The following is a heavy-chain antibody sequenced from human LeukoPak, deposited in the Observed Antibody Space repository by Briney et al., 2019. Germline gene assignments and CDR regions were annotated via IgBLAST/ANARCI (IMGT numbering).Heavy chain of an antibody. CDR2: ISSGDRT. Sequence: GGSLRLSCAASGFTFSSYAMNWVRQAPGKGREWAAGISSGDRTFHAESVKGRFTISRDKSKDTLYLQMNSLRAEDTAVYYCAKDATASPYFHWFDNWGQGTQVIVSS. D-gene: IGHD3-9*01. CDR3: AKDATASPYFHWFDN. V-gene: IGHV3-23*01. J-gene: IGHJ4*02. CDR1: GFTFSSYA.